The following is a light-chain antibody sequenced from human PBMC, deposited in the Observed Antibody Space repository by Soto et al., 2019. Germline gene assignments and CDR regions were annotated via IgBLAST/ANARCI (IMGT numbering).Light chain of an antibody. J-gene: IGLJ7*01. Sequence: AVVTQPPSASGTPGQRVTISCSGSSSNIGSNYVYWYQQLPGTAPKLLIYRNNQRPSGVPDRFSGSKSGTSASLAISGLRSEDEADYYCAAWDDSLSGRGVFGGGTQLTVL. CDR3: AAWDDSLSGRGV. CDR1: SSNIGSNY. V-gene: IGLV1-47*01. CDR2: RNN.